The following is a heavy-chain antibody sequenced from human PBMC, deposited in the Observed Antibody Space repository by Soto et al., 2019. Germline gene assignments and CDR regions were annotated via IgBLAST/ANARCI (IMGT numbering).Heavy chain of an antibody. CDR2: ISGSGGST. Sequence: PGGSLRLSCADSGFTFSSYAMSWVRQAPGKGLEWASAISGSGGSTYYADSVKGRFTISRDNSKNTLYLQMNSLRAEDTAVYYCAKDHGPSGWYSGAPFDYWGQGTLVTVSS. J-gene: IGHJ4*02. V-gene: IGHV3-23*01. D-gene: IGHD6-19*01. CDR1: GFTFSSYA. CDR3: AKDHGPSGWYSGAPFDY.